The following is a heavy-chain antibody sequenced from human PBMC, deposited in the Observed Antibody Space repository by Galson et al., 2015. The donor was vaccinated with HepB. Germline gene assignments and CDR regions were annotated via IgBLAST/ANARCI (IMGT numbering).Heavy chain of an antibody. CDR3: ARLYSTTWYVDY. D-gene: IGHD6-13*01. V-gene: IGHV4-59*08. CDR2: IYHSGST. J-gene: IGHJ4*02. CDR1: GGSISRYY. Sequence: ETLSLTCTVSGGSISRYYWSWIRQSPGKGLEWIGYIYHSGSTNYNPSLKSRVTISVDTSKNQFSLRLSSLTAADTAVYFCARLYSTTWYVDYWGQGTLVTVSS.